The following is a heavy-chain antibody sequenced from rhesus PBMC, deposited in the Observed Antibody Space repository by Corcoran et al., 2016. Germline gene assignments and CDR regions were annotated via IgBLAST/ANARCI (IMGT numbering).Heavy chain of an antibody. Sequence: QVQLQESGPGLVKPSPTLSLTCSLSGASFSSTTSTWPCPGPSPFAGLEWLGRKYYRSKWNNEYAQSVQNRISINPDTSKNQFSLQLNSVTPEDMAVYYCARGGRRDWYFDLWGPGTPITISS. CDR2: KYYRSKWNN. J-gene: IGHJ2*01. CDR3: ARGGRRDWYFDL. CDR1: GASFSSTTST. D-gene: IGHD2-21*01. V-gene: IGHV6-1*01.